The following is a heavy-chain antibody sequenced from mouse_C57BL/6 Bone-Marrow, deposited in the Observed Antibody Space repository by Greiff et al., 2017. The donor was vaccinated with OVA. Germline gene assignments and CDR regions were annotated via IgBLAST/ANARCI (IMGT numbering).Heavy chain of an antibody. V-gene: IGHV1-81*01. Sequence: LVESGAELARPGASVKLSCKASGYTFTSYGISWVKQRTGQGLEWIGEIYPRSGNTYYNEKFKGKATLTADKSSSTAYMELRSLTSEDSAVYFCARRGLLSYAMDYWGQGTSVTVSS. D-gene: IGHD2-3*01. J-gene: IGHJ4*01. CDR3: ARRGLLSYAMDY. CDR1: GYTFTSYG. CDR2: IYPRSGNT.